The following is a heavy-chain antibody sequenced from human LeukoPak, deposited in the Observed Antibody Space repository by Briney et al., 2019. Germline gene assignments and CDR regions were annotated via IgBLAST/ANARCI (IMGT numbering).Heavy chain of an antibody. CDR3: TKLEMASRLGY. D-gene: IGHD5-24*01. CDR1: GFTFSGSA. V-gene: IGHV3-73*01. Sequence: HPGGSLRLSCAASGFTFSGSAMHWVRQASGKGLEWVGRIRSKANNYATAYAASVKGRFTISRDDSKNTAYLQMNSLKTEDTAMHYCTKLEMASRLGYWGQGTLVTVSS. CDR2: IRSKANNYAT. J-gene: IGHJ4*02.